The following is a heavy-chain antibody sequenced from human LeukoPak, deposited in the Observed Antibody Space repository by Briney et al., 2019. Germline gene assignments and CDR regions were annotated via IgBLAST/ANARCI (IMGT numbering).Heavy chain of an antibody. V-gene: IGHV3-21*01. CDR2: ISSTSAYI. D-gene: IGHD2-8*02. Sequence: GGSLRLSCAGSGFALKSYSLTWVRQAPGKGLEWVSSISSTSAYIHYADSVKGRFTISRDNVDNVVYLEMNSLGAEDTATYYCARVAVSGPTGWFDSWGQGTLVTVSS. CDR1: GFALKSYS. J-gene: IGHJ5*01. CDR3: ARVAVSGPTGWFDS.